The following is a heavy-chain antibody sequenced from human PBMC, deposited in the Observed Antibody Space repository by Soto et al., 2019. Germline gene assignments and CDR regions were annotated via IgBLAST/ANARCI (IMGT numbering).Heavy chain of an antibody. D-gene: IGHD3-10*01. CDR3: ARDRYYFGSGSESDGMDV. CDR2: ISYDGTNK. J-gene: IGHJ6*02. Sequence: QVQLVESGGGVVQPGRSLRLSCAASGFNFITHAMYWVRQAPGKGLEWVALISYDGTNKYYADSLKGRFTISRDNSKTTLFLQMNSLRVEDTAVYFCARDRYYFGSGSESDGMDVLGQGTTVTVSS. CDR1: GFNFITHA. V-gene: IGHV3-30-3*01.